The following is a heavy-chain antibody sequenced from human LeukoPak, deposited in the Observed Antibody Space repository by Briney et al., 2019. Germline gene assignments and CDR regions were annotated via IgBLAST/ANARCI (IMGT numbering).Heavy chain of an antibody. J-gene: IGHJ1*01. Sequence: PGGSLRLSCAASGFSFSDYEMNWVRQAPGKGLEWVSYIGSGGDTIYYADSVKGRFTISRDNAKNSLYLQMNSLRAEDTGVYYCARLGSPGSYYRDFQYWGQGTLVTVSS. CDR3: ARLGSPGSYYRDFQY. V-gene: IGHV3-48*03. CDR1: GFSFSDYE. D-gene: IGHD1-26*01. CDR2: IGSGGDTI.